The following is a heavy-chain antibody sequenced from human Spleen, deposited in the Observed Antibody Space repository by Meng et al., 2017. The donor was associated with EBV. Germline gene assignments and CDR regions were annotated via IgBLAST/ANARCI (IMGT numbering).Heavy chain of an antibody. CDR3: ARVPTYGSGSPGYFDY. Sequence: QVHGQESGPGLVNPSGIPPLTCHVSGGSISSRNWWSWVRQPPGKGLEWIGEIYHSGSNNYNPSLKSRVTISVDKSKNQFSLKLSSVTAADTAVYYCARVPTYGSGSPGYFDYWGQGTLVTVSS. J-gene: IGHJ4*02. V-gene: IGHV4-4*02. CDR2: IYHSGSN. D-gene: IGHD3-10*01. CDR1: GGSISSRNW.